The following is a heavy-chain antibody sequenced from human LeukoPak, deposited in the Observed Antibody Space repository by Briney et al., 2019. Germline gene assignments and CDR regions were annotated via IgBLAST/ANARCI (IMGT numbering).Heavy chain of an antibody. Sequence: SETLSFTCTVSGGSISSSSYYWGWIRQPPGKGLEWIGSIYYSGSTYYNPSLKSRVTISVDTSKNQFSLKLSSVTAADTAVYYCARARTVPATQKLGYCSGGSCLGVFNWFDPWGQGTLVTVSS. CDR1: GGSISSSSYY. V-gene: IGHV4-39*07. CDR3: ARARTVPATQKLGYCSGGSCLGVFNWFDP. CDR2: IYYSGST. J-gene: IGHJ5*02. D-gene: IGHD2-15*01.